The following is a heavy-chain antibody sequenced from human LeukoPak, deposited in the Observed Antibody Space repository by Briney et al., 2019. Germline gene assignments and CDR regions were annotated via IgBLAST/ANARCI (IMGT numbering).Heavy chain of an antibody. V-gene: IGHV4-39*01. CDR2: IYYSGST. Sequence: SETLSLTCTVSGGSISSSSYYWGWIRQPPGKGLEWIGRIYYSGSTYYNPSLKSRVTISVDTSKNQFSLKLSSVTAADTAVYYCARRSLYYLDYWGQGTLVTVSS. CDR1: GGSISSSSYY. J-gene: IGHJ4*02. CDR3: ARRSLYYLDY.